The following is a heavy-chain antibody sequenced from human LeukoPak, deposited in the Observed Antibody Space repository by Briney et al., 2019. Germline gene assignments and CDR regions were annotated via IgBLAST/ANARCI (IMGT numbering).Heavy chain of an antibody. J-gene: IGHJ5*02. CDR2: IYYSGST. V-gene: IGHV4-59*01. Sequence: PSETLSLTCTVPCGSISSYYWSWLRQPPGKGLEWIGYIYYSGSTNYNPSLKSRVTISVDTSKNQFSLKLSSVTAADTAVYYCARDSMYCSSTSCYTGHNWFDPWGQGTLVTVSS. CDR3: ARDSMYCSSTSCYTGHNWFDP. D-gene: IGHD2-2*02. CDR1: CGSISSYY.